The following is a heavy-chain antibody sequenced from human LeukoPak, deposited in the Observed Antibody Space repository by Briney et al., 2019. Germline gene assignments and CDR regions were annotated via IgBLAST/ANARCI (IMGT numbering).Heavy chain of an antibody. Sequence: GESLRLSCAASGFTFSSYWMRWVRQAPGKGLEWVANIKEDGRETYYLDSVKGRFTISRDNAKNSLDLQMNSLRVEDTAIYYCARGQNVRPSAFFDSWGQGTLVTVSS. J-gene: IGHJ4*02. CDR1: GFTFSSYW. CDR2: IKEDGRET. D-gene: IGHD6-6*01. V-gene: IGHV3-7*01. CDR3: ARGQNVRPSAFFDS.